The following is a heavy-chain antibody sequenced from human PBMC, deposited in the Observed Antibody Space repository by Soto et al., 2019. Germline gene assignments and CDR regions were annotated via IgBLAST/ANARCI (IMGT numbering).Heavy chain of an antibody. D-gene: IGHD3-22*01. CDR2: IHHTGTT. J-gene: IGHJ4*02. CDR3: TRSGGDYVNGGYYGGDYDY. Sequence: QVQLQESGPGLVKPSETLSLTCTVSGGSISSHYWSWIRQSPGKGLEWIGYIHHTGTTNYNPSLKSRVTISLATSQNQFSLKLTSVTAADTAVYYCTRSGGDYVNGGYYGGDYDYWGRGTLVTVSS. V-gene: IGHV4-59*11. CDR1: GGSISSHY.